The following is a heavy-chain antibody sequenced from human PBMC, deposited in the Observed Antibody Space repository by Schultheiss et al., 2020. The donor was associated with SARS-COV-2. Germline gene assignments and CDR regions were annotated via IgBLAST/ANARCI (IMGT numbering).Heavy chain of an antibody. CDR3: ARLYQLLYGGMDV. CDR2: ISYDGSNK. V-gene: IGHV3-30*03. CDR1: GFTFSSYG. Sequence: GESLKISCAASGFTFSSYGMHWVRQAPGKGLEWVAVISYDGSNKYYADSVKGRFTISRDNSKNTLYLQMNSLRAEDTAVYYCARLYQLLYGGMDVWGQGTTVTVSS. J-gene: IGHJ6*02. D-gene: IGHD2-2*02.